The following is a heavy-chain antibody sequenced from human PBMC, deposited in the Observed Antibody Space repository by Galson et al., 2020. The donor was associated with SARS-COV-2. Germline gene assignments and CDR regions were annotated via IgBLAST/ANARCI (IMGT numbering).Heavy chain of an antibody. Sequence: SGPTLVKPTQTITLTCTISRLSPSTSGMCVNWIRQPPGKTLAWLARIHWDYDKYYSTTPKTRLTISKDTSKNQVVLTMTNMDPVDTATYYCARSEVATFIGFDYWGQGTLVTVSS. J-gene: IGHJ4*02. D-gene: IGHD5-12*01. CDR2: IHWDYDK. CDR1: RLSPSTSGMC. V-gene: IGHV2-70*11. CDR3: ARSEVATFIGFDY.